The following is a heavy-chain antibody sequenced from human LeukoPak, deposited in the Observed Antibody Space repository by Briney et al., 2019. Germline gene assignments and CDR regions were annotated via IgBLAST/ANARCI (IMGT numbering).Heavy chain of an antibody. Sequence: GGSLRLSCAVSGFTFSSYAMHWVRQAPGQGLEWVAVISYDGSNKYYVDSVKGRFTISRDNSKNTLNLQMNSLRAEDRAVYYCARVKVAAAGTGWFDPWGQGTLVTVSS. D-gene: IGHD6-13*01. CDR3: ARVKVAAAGTGWFDP. V-gene: IGHV3-30-3*01. J-gene: IGHJ5*02. CDR2: ISYDGSNK. CDR1: GFTFSSYA.